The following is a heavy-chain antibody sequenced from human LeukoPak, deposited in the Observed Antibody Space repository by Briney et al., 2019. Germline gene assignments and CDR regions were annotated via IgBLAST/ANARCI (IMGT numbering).Heavy chain of an antibody. D-gene: IGHD1-26*01. CDR3: ASAWSF. J-gene: IGHJ4*02. CDR2: ISPDGSTT. V-gene: IGHV3-74*01. CDR1: RFTFSSYW. Sequence: PGGSLRLSCVASRFTFSSYWMQWVRQAPGKGLVWVSYISPDGSTTRYADSVKGRFTISRDNAKNTLYLQMNSLRVEDTALYFCASAWSFWGQGALVTVSS.